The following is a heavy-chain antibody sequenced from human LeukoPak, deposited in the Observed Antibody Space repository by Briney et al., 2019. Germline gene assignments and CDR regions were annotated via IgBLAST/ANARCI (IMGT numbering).Heavy chain of an antibody. CDR1: GFSLSTSGVG. V-gene: IGHV2-5*01. CDR2: IYWSDDK. D-gene: IGHD3-22*01. CDR3: AHSYYDSSGYYWSFDY. J-gene: IGHJ4*02. Sequence: ESGPTLVKPPQTLTLTCTFSGFSLSTSGVGVGWIRQPPGKALEWLALIYWSDDKRYSPSLKSRLTITKDTSKNQVVLTMTNMDPVDTATYYCAHSYYDSSGYYWSFDYWGQGTLVTVSS.